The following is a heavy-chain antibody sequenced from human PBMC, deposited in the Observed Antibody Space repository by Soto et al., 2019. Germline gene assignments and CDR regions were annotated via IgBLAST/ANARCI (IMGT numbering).Heavy chain of an antibody. CDR2: IYYSRST. V-gene: IGHV4-31*03. Sequence: SETLSLTCTVSGGSISSGGYYWSWIRQHPGKGLEWIGYIYYSRSTYYNPSLKSRVTISVDTSKNQFSLKLSSVTAADTAVYYCARDPSWLTPPTNYYYYGMDVWGQGTTVTVSS. CDR3: ARDPSWLTPPTNYYYYGMDV. J-gene: IGHJ6*02. D-gene: IGHD5-18*01. CDR1: GGSISSGGYY.